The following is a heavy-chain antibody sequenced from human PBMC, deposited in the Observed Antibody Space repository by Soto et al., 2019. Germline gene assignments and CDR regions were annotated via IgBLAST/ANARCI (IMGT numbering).Heavy chain of an antibody. CDR3: AQTVYGSGSSPPYYYYGMDV. D-gene: IGHD3-10*01. V-gene: IGHV4-30-2*01. Sequence: PSETLSLTCAVSGGSISSGGYAGSWIRQPPGKGLEWIGYIYHSGSTYYNPSFQGQVTISADKSIQTAYLQWGSLKASDTAMYYCAQTVYGSGSSPPYYYYGMDVWGQGTTVTVSS. CDR1: GGSISSGGYA. J-gene: IGHJ6*02. CDR2: IYHSGST.